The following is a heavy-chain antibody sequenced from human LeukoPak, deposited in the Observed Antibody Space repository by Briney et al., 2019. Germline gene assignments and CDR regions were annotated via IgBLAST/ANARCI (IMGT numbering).Heavy chain of an antibody. Sequence: SETLSLTCAVSSYSISSGSYWGWIRQSPGKGLEWVGSLFRSGNSYYNPSLKSRLTMSVDTSKNQFSLKLTSVTAADTALYYCARVTYVDDMLYQYFDYWGQGILVTVSS. CDR3: ARVTYVDDMLYQYFDY. CDR2: LFRSGNS. J-gene: IGHJ4*02. V-gene: IGHV4-38-2*01. D-gene: IGHD4-17*01. CDR1: SYSISSGSY.